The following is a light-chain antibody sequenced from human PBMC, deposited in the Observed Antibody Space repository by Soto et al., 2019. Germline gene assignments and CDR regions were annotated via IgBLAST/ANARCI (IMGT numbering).Light chain of an antibody. J-gene: IGLJ1*01. V-gene: IGLV2-14*01. CDR2: EVS. CDR1: SSDVGGYNY. CDR3: SSYTSSRTLYV. Sequence: QSVLTQPASVSGSPGQSITISCTGTSSDVGGYNYVSWYQQHPGKAPKLIIYEVSNRPSGVSNRFSGSKSGDTASLTISGLHAEDEADYYCSSYTSSRTLYVFGTGTKLTVL.